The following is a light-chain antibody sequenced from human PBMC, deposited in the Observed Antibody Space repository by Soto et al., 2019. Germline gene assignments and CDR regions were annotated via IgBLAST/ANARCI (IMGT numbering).Light chain of an antibody. J-gene: IGKJ1*01. Sequence: EIVLTQSPGTLSLSPGEGGTLSCRASQSVSTNFFAWYQQKPGQAPRLLIYGASTRATGIPDRFSGSGSGNDFTLTISRLEPEDFAVYYCQQYVRTSWTFGQGTKVDIK. CDR3: QQYVRTSWT. CDR1: QSVSTNF. V-gene: IGKV3-20*01. CDR2: GAS.